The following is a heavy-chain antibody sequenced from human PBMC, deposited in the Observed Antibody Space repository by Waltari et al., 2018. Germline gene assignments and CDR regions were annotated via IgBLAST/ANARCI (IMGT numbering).Heavy chain of an antibody. CDR1: VYSIRRSY. V-gene: IGHV4-59*08. Sequence: QVLLQESGPGLVKSSETLSLTCSVSVYSIRRSYWIWIRKAQGKGLGWIGYRSTSGTTKYNPSLKSRVTISVDTSKSQLLLRLRSVTASDTAVYYCARHYGMVVDYYYYYGLDVWGQGTTVTVS. J-gene: IGHJ6*02. CDR3: ARHYGMVVDYYYYYGLDV. CDR2: RSTSGTT. D-gene: IGHD3-3*01.